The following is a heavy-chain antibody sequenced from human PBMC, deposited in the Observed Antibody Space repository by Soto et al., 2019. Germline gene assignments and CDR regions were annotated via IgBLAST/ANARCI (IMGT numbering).Heavy chain of an antibody. D-gene: IGHD2-2*01. J-gene: IGHJ4*02. V-gene: IGHV3-30*18. CDR2: ISYDGSNK. CDR1: GFTFSSYG. CDR3: AKDSGGDIVVVPAAPGYFDY. Sequence: GGSLRLSCAASGFTFSSYGMHWVRQAPGKGLEWVAVISYDGSNKYYADSVKGRFTISRDNSKNTLYLQMNSLRAEDTAVYYCAKDSGGDIVVVPAAPGYFDYWGQGTLVTVSS.